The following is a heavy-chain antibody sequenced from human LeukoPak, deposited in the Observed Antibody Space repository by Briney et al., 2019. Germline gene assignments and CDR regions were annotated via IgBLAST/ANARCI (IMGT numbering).Heavy chain of an antibody. CDR3: ASRSNSDGNAEDFDY. CDR2: INPSGGST. V-gene: IGHV1-46*01. CDR1: GYTFTSYY. Sequence: GASVEVSCKASGYTFTSYYMHWVRQAPGQGLEWMGIINPSGGSTSYAQKFQGRVTMTRDTSTSTVYMELSSLRSEDTAVYYCASRSNSDGNAEDFDYWGQGTLVTVSS. D-gene: IGHD1-14*01. J-gene: IGHJ4*02.